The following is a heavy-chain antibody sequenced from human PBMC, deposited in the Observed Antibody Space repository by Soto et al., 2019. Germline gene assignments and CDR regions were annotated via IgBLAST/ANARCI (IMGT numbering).Heavy chain of an antibody. CDR3: AKLTMIVVVIRGFAFDI. J-gene: IGHJ3*02. V-gene: IGHV3-23*01. Sequence: GGSLRLSCAASGFTFSSYGMSWVRQAPGKGLEWVSAISGSGGSTYYADSVKGRFTISRDNSKNTLYLQMNSLRAEDTAVYYCAKLTMIVVVIRGFAFDIWGQGTMVTVSS. CDR1: GFTFSSYG. D-gene: IGHD3-22*01. CDR2: ISGSGGST.